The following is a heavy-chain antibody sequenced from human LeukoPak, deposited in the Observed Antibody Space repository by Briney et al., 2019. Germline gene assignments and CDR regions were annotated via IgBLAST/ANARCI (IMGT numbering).Heavy chain of an antibody. Sequence: GGSLRLSCAASGFTFSSYSMNWVRQAPGKGLEWVSSISSSSSYIYYADSVKGRFTISRDNAKNSLYLQMNSLRAEDTAVYYCASSRWLQLLDYWGQGTLVTVSS. V-gene: IGHV3-21*01. D-gene: IGHD5-24*01. CDR2: ISSSSSYI. CDR1: GFTFSSYS. J-gene: IGHJ4*02. CDR3: ASSRWLQLLDY.